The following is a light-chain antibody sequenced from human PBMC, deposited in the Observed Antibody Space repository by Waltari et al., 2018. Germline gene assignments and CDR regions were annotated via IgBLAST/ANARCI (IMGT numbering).Light chain of an antibody. V-gene: IGKV1-27*01. J-gene: IGKJ3*01. CDR2: GAS. CDR3: QNYDDAPLT. CDR1: QDVGAY. Sequence: QMTQSPPSLSASLGDRVTITCRASQDVGAYLAWYHQKPGRVPNLLIYGASTLQSGVPSRFSGSRSGTDFTLTIISLQPEDVGTYYSQNYDDAPLTFGPGTKVDIK.